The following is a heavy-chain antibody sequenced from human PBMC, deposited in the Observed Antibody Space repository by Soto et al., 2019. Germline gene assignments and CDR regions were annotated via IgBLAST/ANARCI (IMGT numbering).Heavy chain of an antibody. CDR1: GYTFTSYG. Sequence: GASVKVSCKASGYTFTSYGISWVRQAPGQGLEWMGWISAYNGNTNYAQKLQGRVTMTTDTSTSTAYMELRSLRSDDTAVYYCARDRKQWLVSVGRWFDPWGQGTLVTVSS. CDR3: ARDRKQWLVSVGRWFDP. CDR2: ISAYNGNT. V-gene: IGHV1-18*01. J-gene: IGHJ5*02. D-gene: IGHD6-19*01.